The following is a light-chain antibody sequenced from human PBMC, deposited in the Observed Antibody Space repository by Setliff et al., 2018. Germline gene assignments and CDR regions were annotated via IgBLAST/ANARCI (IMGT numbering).Light chain of an antibody. CDR2: DVS. Sequence: QSALTQPASVSGSPGQSITISCTGTSSDVGGYNYVSWYQQHPGKAPKLMIYDVSKRPSGVSNRFSGSKSGNTASLTVSGLQAEDEADYYCSSYAGSRNFYVFGTGTKV. V-gene: IGLV2-14*01. J-gene: IGLJ1*01. CDR3: SSYAGSRNFYV. CDR1: SSDVGGYNY.